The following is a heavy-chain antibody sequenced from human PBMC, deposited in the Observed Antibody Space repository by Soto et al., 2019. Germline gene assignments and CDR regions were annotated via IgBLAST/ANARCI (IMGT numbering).Heavy chain of an antibody. CDR1: GYSFTTYW. CDR2: IYPSDSDT. CDR3: ARKTGAQGPMDY. V-gene: IGHV5-51*03. Sequence: EVQLVQSGAEVKKPGESLKISCKGSGYSFTTYWIGWVRQMPGKGLEWMGIIYPSDSDTRYSPSFQGQVTISVDKSISSAYLQWSSLKDSDTAIYYCARKTGAQGPMDYWGQGTLVTVSS. D-gene: IGHD1-1*01. J-gene: IGHJ4*02.